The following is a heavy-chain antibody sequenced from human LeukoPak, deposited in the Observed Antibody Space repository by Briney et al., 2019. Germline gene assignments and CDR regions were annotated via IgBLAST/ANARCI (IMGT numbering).Heavy chain of an antibody. CDR1: GFTFSSYE. D-gene: IGHD5-18*01. V-gene: IGHV3-23*01. Sequence: GGSLRLSCAASGFTFSSYEMNWVRQAPGKGLEWVSAISGSGGSTYYADSVKGRFTISRDNSKNTLYLQMNSLRAEDTAVYYCAKDPEAMEYNWFDPWGQGTLVTVSS. J-gene: IGHJ5*02. CDR2: ISGSGGST. CDR3: AKDPEAMEYNWFDP.